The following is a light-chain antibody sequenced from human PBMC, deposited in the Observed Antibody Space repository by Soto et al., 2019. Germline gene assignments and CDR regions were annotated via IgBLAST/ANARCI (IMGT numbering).Light chain of an antibody. CDR2: GAS. CDR1: QSVSSSF. Sequence: EIELTQSPGTLSLSPGERATLSCRASQSVSSSFLAWYQQKPGQAPRLLMYGASSRATGIPDRFSGSGSGTDFTLTISRLEPEDFAVYYCQQYGSSPLTFGGGTKVEIK. CDR3: QQYGSSPLT. V-gene: IGKV3-20*01. J-gene: IGKJ4*01.